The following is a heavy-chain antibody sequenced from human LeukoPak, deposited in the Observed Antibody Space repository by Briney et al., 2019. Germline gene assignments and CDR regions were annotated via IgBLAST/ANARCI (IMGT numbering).Heavy chain of an antibody. Sequence: ASVKVSCKASGYTFTDHHMHWVRQAPGQGLEWMGWIHTTSGDTKYAQKFQGRVTMTRDTSISTAYMQLSRLISDDTAVYYCARGTFDPWGQGTLVTVSS. CDR1: GYTFTDHH. CDR2: IHTTSGDT. J-gene: IGHJ5*02. V-gene: IGHV1-2*02. CDR3: ARGTFDP.